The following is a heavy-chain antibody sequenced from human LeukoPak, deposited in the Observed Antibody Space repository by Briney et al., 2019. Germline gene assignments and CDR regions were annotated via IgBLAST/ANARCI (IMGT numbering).Heavy chain of an antibody. CDR2: IYYSGST. Sequence: SETLSLTCTVSGGSLTSGSISTSYYWGWIRQSPEKGLEWIGSIYYSGSTYYNPSLESRVTIAVDTSMNEISLQLSSVPAADPAVYYCVRGGLVVLSFRAESKNWFDPWGQGTLVIVSS. CDR3: VRGGLVVLSFRAESKNWFDP. D-gene: IGHD3-22*01. V-gene: IGHV4-39*01. J-gene: IGHJ5*02. CDR1: GGSLTSGSISTSYY.